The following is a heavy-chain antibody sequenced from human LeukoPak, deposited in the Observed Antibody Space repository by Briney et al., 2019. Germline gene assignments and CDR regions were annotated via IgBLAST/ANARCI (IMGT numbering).Heavy chain of an antibody. J-gene: IGHJ3*02. D-gene: IGHD3-10*01. V-gene: IGHV1-2*06. CDR2: INPNSGGT. Sequence: GASVKVSCKASGYTFTGYYMRWVRQAPGQGLEWMGRINPNSGGTNYAQKFQGRVTMTRDTSISTAYMELSRLRSDDTAVYYCAREFWDGSGSGAAFDIWGQGTMVTVSS. CDR1: GYTFTGYY. CDR3: AREFWDGSGSGAAFDI.